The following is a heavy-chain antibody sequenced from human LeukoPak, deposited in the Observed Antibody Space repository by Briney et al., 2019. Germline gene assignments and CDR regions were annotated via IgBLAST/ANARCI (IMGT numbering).Heavy chain of an antibody. CDR1: GFTFSSYA. CDR2: ILYDGSNK. J-gene: IGHJ6*02. D-gene: IGHD6-6*01. CDR3: ARAVGSSSSYYYGMDV. V-gene: IGHV3-30-3*01. Sequence: GGSLRLSCAASGFTFSSYAMSWVRQAPGKGLEWVAVILYDGSNKYYADSVKGRFTISRDNSKNTLYLQMNSLRAEDTAVYYCARAVGSSSSYYYGMDVWGQGTTVTVSS.